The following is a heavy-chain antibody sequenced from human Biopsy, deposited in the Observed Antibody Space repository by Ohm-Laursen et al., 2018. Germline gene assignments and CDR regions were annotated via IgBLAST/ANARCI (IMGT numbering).Heavy chain of an antibody. CDR1: GGSISSDY. D-gene: IGHD2/OR15-2a*01. CDR2: IYSSGSP. J-gene: IGHJ6*02. CDR3: ARATNSTGWPYYYFYGMDV. V-gene: IGHV4-59*01. Sequence: SETLSLTCTVSGGSISSDYWSWIRQTPGKGLEWIGYIYSSGSPNYNPSLKSRVTISVDTSKNQFSLRLNSVTAADTAVYYCARATNSTGWPYYYFYGMDVWGQGTTVTVSS.